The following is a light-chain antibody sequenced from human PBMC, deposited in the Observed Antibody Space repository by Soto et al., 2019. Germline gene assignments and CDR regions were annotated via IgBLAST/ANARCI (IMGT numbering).Light chain of an antibody. CDR2: RND. Sequence: QSVLTQPPSASVTPGQRVTISCSGSTSNLGSNFVYWYQQVPGAAPKLLISRNDQRPSGVPDRFSGSKSGTSASLAISGLRSEDEADYHCAAWDDSLSGVVFGGGTKLTVL. CDR3: AAWDDSLSGVV. CDR1: TSNLGSNF. V-gene: IGLV1-47*01. J-gene: IGLJ3*02.